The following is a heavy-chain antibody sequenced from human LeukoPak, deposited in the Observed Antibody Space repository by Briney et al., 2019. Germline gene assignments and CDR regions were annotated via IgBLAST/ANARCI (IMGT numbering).Heavy chain of an antibody. V-gene: IGHV4-39*07. J-gene: IGHJ4*02. CDR3: ARAPSHYDVWRGYYQSYFDY. Sequence: PSETLSLTCTVSGGSISSSSYYWGWIRQPPGKGLEWIGSIYYSGSTYYNPSLKSRFTISVDTSKNQFSLKLSSVTAADTAVYYCARAPSHYDVWRGYYQSYFDYWGQGTLV. CDR2: IYYSGST. CDR1: GGSISSSSYY. D-gene: IGHD3-3*01.